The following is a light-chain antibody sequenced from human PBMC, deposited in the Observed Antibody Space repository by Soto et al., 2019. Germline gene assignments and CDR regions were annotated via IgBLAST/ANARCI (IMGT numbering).Light chain of an antibody. CDR3: SSYTGTSTPVV. CDR1: SSDVGGYNY. Sequence: QSALTQPASVSGSPGQSITISCTGTSSDVGGYNYVSWYQQHPGKAPKLTIYYVSSRPSGASNRFSGSKSGNTASLTISGLQSEDEDDYYCSSYTGTSTPVVFGGGTKLTVL. J-gene: IGLJ3*02. V-gene: IGLV2-14*03. CDR2: YVS.